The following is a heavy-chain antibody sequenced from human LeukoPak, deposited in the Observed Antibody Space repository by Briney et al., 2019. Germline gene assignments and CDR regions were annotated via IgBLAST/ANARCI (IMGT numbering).Heavy chain of an antibody. V-gene: IGHV3-33*01. D-gene: IGHD3-10*01. CDR1: GFTFSSYG. CDR2: IWYDGSNK. CDR3: ARDEAYGSGSYSPSATFDY. J-gene: IGHJ4*02. Sequence: GRSLRLSCAASGFTFSSYGMHWVRQAPGKGLEWVAVIWYDGSNKYYADSVKGRFTIPRDNSKNTLYLQMNSLRAEDTAVYYCARDEAYGSGSYSPSATFDYWGQGTLVTVSS.